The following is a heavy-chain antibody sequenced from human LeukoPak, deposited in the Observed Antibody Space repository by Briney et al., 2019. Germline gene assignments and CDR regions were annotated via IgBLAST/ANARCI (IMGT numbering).Heavy chain of an antibody. CDR3: ARRTVVLDY. Sequence: PSETLSLTCTVSNGSISNDDYYWSWIRQPPGKGLEWIGYIYYTGSTTYNPSLESRVTISVDTSKNQFSLKLTSVTAADTAFYYCARRTVVLDYWGQGTLVTVSS. CDR2: IYYTGST. J-gene: IGHJ4*02. CDR1: NGSISNDDYY. V-gene: IGHV4-61*08. D-gene: IGHD4-23*01.